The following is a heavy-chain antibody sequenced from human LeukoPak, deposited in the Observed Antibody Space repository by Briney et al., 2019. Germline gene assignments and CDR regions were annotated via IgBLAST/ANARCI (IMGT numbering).Heavy chain of an antibody. CDR1: GYTFSNYD. CDR3: ARGLESYDSSTYPVLSS. Sequence: GASVMLCCKASGYTFSNYDINWVRQATGPGLEWMGWMNPNSGDTRYAQKFQGRVTITRNTSINTAYMELSSLRSEDTAVYYCARGLESYDSSTYPVLSSWGQGTLVTVSS. V-gene: IGHV1-8*03. J-gene: IGHJ4*02. D-gene: IGHD3-22*01. CDR2: MNPNSGDT.